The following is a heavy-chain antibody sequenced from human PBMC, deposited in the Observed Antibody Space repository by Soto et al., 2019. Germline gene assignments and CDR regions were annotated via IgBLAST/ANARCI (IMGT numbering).Heavy chain of an antibody. J-gene: IGHJ6*02. D-gene: IGHD7-27*01. V-gene: IGHV1-18*01. Sequence: ASVKVSCKASGYTFTSYGISWVRQAPGQGLEWMGWISAYNGNTNYAQKLQGRVTMTTDTSPSTAYMELRSLRSDDTAVYYCARDQGNWVYYYYYGMDVWRQGTTVTVSS. CDR2: ISAYNGNT. CDR3: ARDQGNWVYYYYYGMDV. CDR1: GYTFTSYG.